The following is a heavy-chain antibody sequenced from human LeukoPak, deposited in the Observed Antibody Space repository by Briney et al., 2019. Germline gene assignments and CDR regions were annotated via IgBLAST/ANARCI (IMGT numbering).Heavy chain of an antibody. V-gene: IGHV3-23*01. CDR3: AEERAAVGVPYFEY. CDR1: GFIFSRSA. D-gene: IGHD6-13*01. J-gene: IGHJ4*02. Sequence: GGSLRLSCAASGFIFSRSALSWVRQTPERGLEWVSGISSSGDGAYYADSVKGRFTISRDNSKSTLYLQMNSLTADDTAVYYCAEERAAVGVPYFEYWGQGTLVTVSS. CDR2: ISSSGDGA.